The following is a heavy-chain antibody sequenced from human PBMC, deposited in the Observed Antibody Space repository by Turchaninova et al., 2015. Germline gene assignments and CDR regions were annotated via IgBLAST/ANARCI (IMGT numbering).Heavy chain of an antibody. Sequence: QVQLVQSGAEVKKPGSSVKVSCKASGGTFSTSAISWVRQAPGQGLEWVGGITPIFGTANYAQNFQGRVTITADESTSTAYMELSSLRSDDSALYYCARGPDSRTYYYFYWGQGTLVTVSS. CDR1: GGTFSTSA. CDR3: ARGPDSRTYYYFY. CDR2: ITPIFGTA. D-gene: IGHD3-22*01. J-gene: IGHJ4*02. V-gene: IGHV1-69*12.